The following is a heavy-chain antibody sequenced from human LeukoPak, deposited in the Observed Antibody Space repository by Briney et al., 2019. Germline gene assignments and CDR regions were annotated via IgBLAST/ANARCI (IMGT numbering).Heavy chain of an antibody. V-gene: IGHV3-53*01. Sequence: GGSLRLSCAASGFTVSSNYMSWVRQAPGKGLEWVSVIYSGGSTYYADSVKGRFTISRDNSKNTLYLQMNSLRAGDTAVYYCASKSSSWHPFAYGGKGPLVTVPS. CDR1: GFTVSSNY. J-gene: IGHJ4*02. CDR3: ASKSSSWHPFAY. D-gene: IGHD6-13*01. CDR2: IYSGGST.